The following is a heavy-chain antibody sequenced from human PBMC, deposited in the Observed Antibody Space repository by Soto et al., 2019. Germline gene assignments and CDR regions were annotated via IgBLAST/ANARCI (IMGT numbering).Heavy chain of an antibody. V-gene: IGHV2-5*02. CDR1: GFSLTTGGVV. D-gene: IGHD2-15*01. Sequence: QITLKESGPTLVKPTQTLTLTCTFSGFSLTTGGVVVGWIRQPPGKALEWLALIYWDDDKRYSPSLKSRLSTTKNTSNNQVVVTMTNMDPVDTATYYCAHSECSGATCYSRWYFSLWGRGTLVTVSS. J-gene: IGHJ2*01. CDR2: IYWDDDK. CDR3: AHSECSGATCYSRWYFSL.